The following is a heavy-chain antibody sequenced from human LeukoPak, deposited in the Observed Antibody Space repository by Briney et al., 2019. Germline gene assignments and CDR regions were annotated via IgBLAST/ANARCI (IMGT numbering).Heavy chain of an antibody. Sequence: RRSIRLSSAVSGLTFSNAWMSWVRHPPKKWRGWVGRTQSKTDGGTTDYAAPVKGRFTISRDDSKNTLYLQMNSLKTEDTAVYYCTTDRRELRSAYYYYGMDVWGQGTTVTVSS. CDR3: TTDRRELRSAYYYYGMDV. J-gene: IGHJ6*02. CDR2: TQSKTDGGTT. CDR1: GLTFSNAW. V-gene: IGHV3-15*01. D-gene: IGHD1-26*01.